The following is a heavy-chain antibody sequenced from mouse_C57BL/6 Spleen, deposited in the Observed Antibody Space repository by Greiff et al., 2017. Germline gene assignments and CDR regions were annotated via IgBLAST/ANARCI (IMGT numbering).Heavy chain of an antibody. CDR3: ARDGGTRPWFAY. Sequence: EVKLMESGPGLVKPSQSLSLTCSVTGYSITSGYYWNWIRQFPGNKLEWMGYISYDGSNNYNPSLKNRISITRDTSKNQFFLKLNSVTTEDTATYYCARDGGTRPWFAYWGQGTLVTVSA. V-gene: IGHV3-6*01. J-gene: IGHJ3*01. D-gene: IGHD2-14*01. CDR2: ISYDGSN. CDR1: GYSITSGYY.